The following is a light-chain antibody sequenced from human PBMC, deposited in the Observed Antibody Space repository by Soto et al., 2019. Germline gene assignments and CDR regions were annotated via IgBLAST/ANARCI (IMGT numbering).Light chain of an antibody. J-gene: IGLJ3*02. Sequence: QSALTQPASVSGSPGQSITISCTGTNSDVGSYNFVSWYQQHSGKAPKLMIYEGTKRPSGVSNRFSGSKSGNTASLTVSGLQAEDEADYYCCSYAGSSTWVFGGGTKLTVL. V-gene: IGLV2-23*01. CDR2: EGT. CDR1: NSDVGSYNF. CDR3: CSYAGSSTWV.